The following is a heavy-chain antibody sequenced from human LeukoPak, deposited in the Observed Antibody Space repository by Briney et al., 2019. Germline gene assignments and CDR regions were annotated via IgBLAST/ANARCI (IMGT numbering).Heavy chain of an antibody. V-gene: IGHV3-7*04. CDR2: VNRDGTEK. CDR3: VRGDWYFES. D-gene: IGHD2-21*01. Sequence: GGSLRLSCAASGFTFSTHWIYWVRQAPGKGLQWVANVNRDGTEKHFLDSVEGRFTISRDNAKKSLYLQMSSLRPQGTAVYFCVRGDWYFESWGQGTLVTVSS. J-gene: IGHJ4*02. CDR1: GFTFSTHW.